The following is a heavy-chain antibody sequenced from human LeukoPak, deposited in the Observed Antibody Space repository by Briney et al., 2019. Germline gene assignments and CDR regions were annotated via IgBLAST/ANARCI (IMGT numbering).Heavy chain of an antibody. Sequence: GASVKVSCKVSGYTPTELSMHWVRQAPGKGLEWMGGIIPIFGTANYAQKFQGRVTITADESTSTAYMELSSLRSEDTAVYYCARGHHDSSGYYVYYYFDYWGQGTLVTVSS. CDR3: ARGHHDSSGYYVYYYFDY. V-gene: IGHV1-69*13. D-gene: IGHD3-22*01. CDR2: IIPIFGTA. J-gene: IGHJ4*02. CDR1: GYTPTELS.